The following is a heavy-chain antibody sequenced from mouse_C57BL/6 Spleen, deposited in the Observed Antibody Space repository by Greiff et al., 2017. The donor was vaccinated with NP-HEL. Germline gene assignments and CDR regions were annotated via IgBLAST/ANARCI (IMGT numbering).Heavy chain of an antibody. J-gene: IGHJ4*01. V-gene: IGHV2-2*01. CDR3: ARNPHTVGRDYDAMDY. CDR1: GFSLTSYG. Sequence: QVQLKESGPGLVQPSQSLSITCTVSGFSLTSYGVHWVRQSPGKGLEWLGVIWSGGSTDYNAAFISRLSISKDNSKSQVFFKMNSLQADDTAIYYCARNPHTVGRDYDAMDYWGQGTSVTVSS. D-gene: IGHD4-1*01. CDR2: IWSGGST.